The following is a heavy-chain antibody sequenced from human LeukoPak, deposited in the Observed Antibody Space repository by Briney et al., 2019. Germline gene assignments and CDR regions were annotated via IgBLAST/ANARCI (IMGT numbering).Heavy chain of an antibody. Sequence: GSSVKVSCKASGGTFSSYTISWARQAPGQGLEWMGRIIPILGIANYAQRFQGRVTITADKSTSTAYMELSSLRSEDTAVYYCASSPYYDFWSGDNWFDPWGQGTLVTVSS. CDR1: GGTFSSYT. CDR2: IIPILGIA. CDR3: ASSPYYDFWSGDNWFDP. D-gene: IGHD3-3*01. V-gene: IGHV1-69*02. J-gene: IGHJ5*02.